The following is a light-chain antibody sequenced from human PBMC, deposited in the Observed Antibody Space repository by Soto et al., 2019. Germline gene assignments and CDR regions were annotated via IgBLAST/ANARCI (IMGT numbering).Light chain of an antibody. CDR1: QSVSSSY. Sequence: EIVLTQSPGTLSLSPGERATLSCRVSQSVSSSYLAWYQQKPGQAPRLLIYGASSRATGIPDRFSGSGSGTDFTLTISRLEPEDFAVYYCQQYGDSPQTFGPGTKVDIK. CDR3: QQYGDSPQT. J-gene: IGKJ3*01. V-gene: IGKV3-20*01. CDR2: GAS.